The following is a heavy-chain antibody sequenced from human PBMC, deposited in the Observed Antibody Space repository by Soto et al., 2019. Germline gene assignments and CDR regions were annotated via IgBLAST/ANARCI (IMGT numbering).Heavy chain of an antibody. J-gene: IGHJ5*02. Sequence: PGGSLRLSCAASGFTFDDYTMHWVRQAPGKGLEWVSLISWGGGSTYYADSVKGRFTISRDNSKNTLYLQMNSLRAEDTAVYYCAKDRYYDFWSGYYLNWFDPWGQGTLVTVSS. CDR3: AKDRYYDFWSGYYLNWFDP. CDR2: ISWGGGST. CDR1: GFTFDDYT. V-gene: IGHV3-43*01. D-gene: IGHD3-3*01.